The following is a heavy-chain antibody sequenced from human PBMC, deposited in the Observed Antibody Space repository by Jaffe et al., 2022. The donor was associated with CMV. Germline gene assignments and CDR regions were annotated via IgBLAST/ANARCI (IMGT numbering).Heavy chain of an antibody. D-gene: IGHD3-22*01. J-gene: IGHJ4*02. V-gene: IGHV4-39*01. CDR1: GGSISSSSYY. Sequence: QLQLQESGPGLVKPSETLSLTCTVSGGSISSSSYYWGWIRQPPGKGLEWIGSIYYSGSTYYNPSLKSRVTISVDTSKNQFSLKLSSVTAADTAVYYCARHGGYYYDSSGYIDYWGQGTLVTVSS. CDR2: IYYSGST. CDR3: ARHGGYYYDSSGYIDY.